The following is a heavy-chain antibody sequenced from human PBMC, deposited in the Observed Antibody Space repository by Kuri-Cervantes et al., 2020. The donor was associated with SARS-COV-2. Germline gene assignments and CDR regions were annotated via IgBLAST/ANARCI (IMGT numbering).Heavy chain of an antibody. J-gene: IGHJ5*02. CDR2: IKQDGSEK. CDR3: ARVQKTGGGFDP. Sequence: GGSLRLSCAASGFTFSNYAMHWVRQAPGKGLEWVANIKQDGSEKYYVDSVKGRLTISRDNAKNSLYLQMNSLRAEDTAVYYCARVQKTGGGFDPWGQGTLVNVSS. V-gene: IGHV3-7*03. CDR1: GFTFSNYA. D-gene: IGHD3-16*01.